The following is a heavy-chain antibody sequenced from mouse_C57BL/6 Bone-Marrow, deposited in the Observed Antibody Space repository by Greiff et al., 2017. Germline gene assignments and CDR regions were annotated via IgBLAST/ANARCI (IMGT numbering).Heavy chain of an antibody. CDR2: INPNNGGT. Sequence: EVKLQQSGPELVKPGASVKISCKASGYTFTDYYMNWVKQSHGKSLEWIGDINPNNGGTSYNQKIKGKATLTVDKSSSTAYMQLRSLTSEDAAVYYCAETGTFYWYFDVWGTGTTVTVSS. D-gene: IGHD4-1*01. CDR3: AETGTFYWYFDV. CDR1: GYTFTDYY. V-gene: IGHV1-26*01. J-gene: IGHJ1*03.